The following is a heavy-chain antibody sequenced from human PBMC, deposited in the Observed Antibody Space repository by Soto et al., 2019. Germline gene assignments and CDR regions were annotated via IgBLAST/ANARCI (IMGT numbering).Heavy chain of an antibody. D-gene: IGHD3-10*01. CDR3: ARLRRTGGSGSYGMDV. CDR1: GGSISSSSYY. V-gene: IGHV4-39*01. Sequence: SETLSLTCTVSGGSISSSSYYWGWIRQPPGKGLEWIGSIYYSGSTYYSPSLKSRVTISVDTSKNQFSLKLSSVTAADTAVYYCARLRRTGGSGSYGMDVWGQGTTVTVSS. J-gene: IGHJ6*02. CDR2: IYYSGST.